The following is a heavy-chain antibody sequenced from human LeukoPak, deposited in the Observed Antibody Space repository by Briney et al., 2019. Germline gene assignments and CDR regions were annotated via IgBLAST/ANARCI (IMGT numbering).Heavy chain of an antibody. Sequence: GGSLRLSCAASGFTFSDYYMSWIRQAPGKGLEWVSYISSSGSTIYYADSVKGRFTISRDNAKNSLYLQMNSLRAEDTAVYYCARADGADAYYYYMDVWGKGTTVTVSS. D-gene: IGHD1-26*01. CDR2: ISSSGSTI. CDR3: ARADGADAYYYYMDV. J-gene: IGHJ6*03. V-gene: IGHV3-11*04. CDR1: GFTFSDYY.